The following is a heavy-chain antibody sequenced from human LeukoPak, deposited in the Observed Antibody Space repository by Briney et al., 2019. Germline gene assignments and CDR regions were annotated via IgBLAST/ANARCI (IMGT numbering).Heavy chain of an antibody. CDR3: ARASGARWLHELDY. V-gene: IGHV3-30-3*01. CDR1: GFTFSSYA. D-gene: IGHD5-24*01. J-gene: IGHJ4*02. CDR2: ISYDGSNK. Sequence: QTGGSLRLSCAASGFTFSSYAMHWVRQAPGKGLEWVAVISYDGSNKYYADSVMGRFTISRDNSKNTLYLQMNSLRAEDTAVYYCARASGARWLHELDYWGQGTLVTVSS.